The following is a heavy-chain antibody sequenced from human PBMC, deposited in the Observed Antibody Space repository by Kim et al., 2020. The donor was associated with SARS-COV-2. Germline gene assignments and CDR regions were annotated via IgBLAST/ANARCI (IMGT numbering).Heavy chain of an antibody. Sequence: GGSLRLSCAASGFTFSSYAMSWVRQAPGKGLEWVSVIYSGGSSTYYADSVKGRFTISRDNSKNTLYLQMNSLRAEDTAVYYCAKVYGDYGAYAFDIWGQGTMVTVSS. V-gene: IGHV3-23*03. J-gene: IGHJ3*02. CDR2: IYSGGSST. D-gene: IGHD4-17*01. CDR1: GFTFSSYA. CDR3: AKVYGDYGAYAFDI.